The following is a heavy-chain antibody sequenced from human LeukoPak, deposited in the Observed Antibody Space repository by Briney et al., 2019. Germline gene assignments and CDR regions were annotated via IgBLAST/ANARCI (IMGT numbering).Heavy chain of an antibody. Sequence: GGSLRLSCAASGFTFTTYTMSWVRQAPGKGLEWVSTISGGGTYYVDSVKGRFNISRDNSKSTLYLQMNSLRVEDTAVYYCAKGGPTGGYWGQGTLVTVSS. CDR2: ISGGGT. CDR3: AKGGPTGGY. V-gene: IGHV3-23*01. CDR1: GFTFTTYT. J-gene: IGHJ4*02. D-gene: IGHD1-14*01.